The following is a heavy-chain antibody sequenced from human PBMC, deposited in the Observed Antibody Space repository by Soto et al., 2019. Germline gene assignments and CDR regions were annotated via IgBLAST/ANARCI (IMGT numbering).Heavy chain of an antibody. CDR1: GGSISSGDYY. Sequence: QVQLQESGPGLVKPSQTLSLTCTVSGGSISSGDYYWSWIRQPPGKGLEWVGYIYYNGSTYYNPSLKSRVTISVATSKNQCSLQLSSVTAPDTAVYYCAAEYYDSSGLDAFDIWGQGTMVTVSS. V-gene: IGHV4-30-4*01. J-gene: IGHJ3*02. D-gene: IGHD3-22*01. CDR3: AAEYYDSSGLDAFDI. CDR2: IYYNGST.